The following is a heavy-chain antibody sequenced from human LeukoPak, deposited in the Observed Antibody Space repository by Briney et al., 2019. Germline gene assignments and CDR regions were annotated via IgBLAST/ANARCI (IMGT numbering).Heavy chain of an antibody. J-gene: IGHJ5*02. CDR1: GFTFSNYG. CDR3: VRGQTSLDNWFDP. V-gene: IGHV3-48*03. Sequence: GGSLRLSCEASGFTFSNYGMNWVRQAPGKGLEWISYIRPNDGTTHYADSVEGRFTISRDNAKNSLSLQMTSLRADDSAVYYCVRGQTSLDNWFDPWGQGTLVIVSS. CDR2: IRPNDGTT.